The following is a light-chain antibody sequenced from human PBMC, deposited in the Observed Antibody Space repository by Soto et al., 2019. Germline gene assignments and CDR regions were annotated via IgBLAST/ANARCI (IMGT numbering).Light chain of an antibody. CDR2: GAS. Sequence: EIVMTQSPATLSVSPGERATLSCRASQSVSSNLAWYQQKPGQAPRLLIYGASTRATGIPARFSGSGSETEFTLTISGLQSEDFAVYHCQQYSNWPITFGQGTRLEIK. CDR3: QQYSNWPIT. V-gene: IGKV3-15*01. CDR1: QSVSSN. J-gene: IGKJ5*01.